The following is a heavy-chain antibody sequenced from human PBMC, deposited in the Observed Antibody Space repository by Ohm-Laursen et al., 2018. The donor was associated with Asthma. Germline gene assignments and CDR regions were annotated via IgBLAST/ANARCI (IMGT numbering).Heavy chain of an antibody. J-gene: IGHJ3*02. CDR2: IKSGTSDT. D-gene: IGHD5-24*01. CDR1: GFAFSSYI. Sequence: SLRLSCAASGFAFSSYIMNWVRQAPGKGLEWVPSIKSGTSDTYYADSVKGRFTISRDNAKNSLYLQMNSLRADDTAVYYCSRVKQFSSAFDIWGQGTRVTVSS. CDR3: SRVKQFSSAFDI. V-gene: IGHV3-21*01.